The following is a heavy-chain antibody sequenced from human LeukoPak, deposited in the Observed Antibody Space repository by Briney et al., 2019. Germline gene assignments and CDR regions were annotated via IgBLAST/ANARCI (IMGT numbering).Heavy chain of an antibody. Sequence: SETLSLTCTVSGGSISSGSYYWSWIRQPAGKGLEWIGRIYTSGSTNYNPSLKSRVTISVDTSKNQFSLKLSSVTAADTAVYYCARPIWRDEAVLDAFAIWGQGTMITVSS. CDR3: ARPIWRDEAVLDAFAI. D-gene: IGHD3-3*01. J-gene: IGHJ3*02. V-gene: IGHV4-61*02. CDR1: GGSISSGSYY. CDR2: IYTSGST.